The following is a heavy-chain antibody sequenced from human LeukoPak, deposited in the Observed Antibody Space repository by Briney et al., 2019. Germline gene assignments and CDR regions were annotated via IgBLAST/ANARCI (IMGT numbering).Heavy chain of an antibody. CDR2: IKQDGSDE. J-gene: IGHJ4*02. V-gene: IGHV3-7*01. Sequence: GGSLRLSCAASGFTLSSTWMSWVRQAPGKGLEWVANIKQDGSDEYYLDSVKGRFIISRDNGKNSLYLQMSTLTTEDTAVYYCARQPVGFWSGYYQYYFDHWGQGVLVTVCS. CDR3: ARQPVGFWSGYYQYYFDH. CDR1: GFTLSSTW. D-gene: IGHD3-3*01.